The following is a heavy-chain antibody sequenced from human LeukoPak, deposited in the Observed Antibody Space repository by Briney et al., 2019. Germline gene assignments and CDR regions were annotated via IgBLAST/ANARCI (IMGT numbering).Heavy chain of an antibody. V-gene: IGHV1-2*02. CDR1: GYTFTGYY. CDR2: INPNSGGT. Sequence: ASVKVSCKASGYTFTGYYMHWVRQAPGQGLEWMGWINPNSGGTNYAQKFQGRVTMTRDTSISTAYMELSRLRSDDTAVYYCARDHPYSSGYYYWFDPWGQGTLVTVSS. J-gene: IGHJ5*02. CDR3: ARDHPYSSGYYYWFDP. D-gene: IGHD3-22*01.